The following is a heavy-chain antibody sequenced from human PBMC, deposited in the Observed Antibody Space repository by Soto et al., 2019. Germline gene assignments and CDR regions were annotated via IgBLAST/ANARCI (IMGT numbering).Heavy chain of an antibody. Sequence: QLQLQESGPGLVKPSETPSLTCTVSGGSISSSSYYWGWIRQPPGKGLEWIGSIYYSGSTYYNPSLKSRVTISVDTSKNQFSLKLSSVTAADTAVYYCARSVDTAMVIFYWGQGTLVTVSS. CDR1: GGSISSSSYY. D-gene: IGHD5-18*01. CDR3: ARSVDTAMVIFY. CDR2: IYYSGST. J-gene: IGHJ4*02. V-gene: IGHV4-39*01.